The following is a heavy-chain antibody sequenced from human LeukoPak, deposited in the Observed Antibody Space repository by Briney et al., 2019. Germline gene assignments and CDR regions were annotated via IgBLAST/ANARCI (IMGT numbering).Heavy chain of an antibody. Sequence: QSGGSLRLSCAASGFTFSNSAMCWVRQAPGKGLEWVANIKQDGSEKYYVDSVKGRFTISRDYAKNSLYLQMNSLRAEDTAVYYCAREWRDGGGSVVDWGQGTLVTVSS. CDR3: AREWRDGGGSVVD. J-gene: IGHJ4*02. CDR1: GFTFSNSA. D-gene: IGHD2-15*01. CDR2: IKQDGSEK. V-gene: IGHV3-7*01.